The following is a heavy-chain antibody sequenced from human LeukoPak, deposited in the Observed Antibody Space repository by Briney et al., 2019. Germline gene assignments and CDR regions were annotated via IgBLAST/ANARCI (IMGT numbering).Heavy chain of an antibody. CDR3: ARDLTVTTHGWFDP. D-gene: IGHD4-17*01. J-gene: IGHJ5*02. V-gene: IGHV3-74*01. Sequence: GGSLRLSCAASGFTFSSHWMHWVRHTPGMRLVWVSRINSDGSSTTYADSVKGRFTISRDNAKNTLYLQMNSLRAEDTAVYYCARDLTVTTHGWFDPWGQGTLVTVSS. CDR1: GFTFSSHW. CDR2: INSDGSST.